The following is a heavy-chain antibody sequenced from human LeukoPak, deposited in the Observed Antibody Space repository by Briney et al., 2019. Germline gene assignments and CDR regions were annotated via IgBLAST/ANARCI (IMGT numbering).Heavy chain of an antibody. D-gene: IGHD3-22*01. CDR2: ISRSSSII. CDR3: ARDRYDSSHYYHY. CDR1: GFTFSSYD. Sequence: PGGSLRLSCAPSGFTFSSYDMNWVRQAPGKGLEWVSYISRSSSIIYYADSVKGRFTISRDNAKNSLYLQMNSLRGEDTAVYYCARDRYDSSHYYHYWGQGTLVTVSS. V-gene: IGHV3-48*01. J-gene: IGHJ4*02.